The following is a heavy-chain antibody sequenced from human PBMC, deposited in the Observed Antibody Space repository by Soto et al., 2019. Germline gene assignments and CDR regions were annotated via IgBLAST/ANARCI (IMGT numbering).Heavy chain of an antibody. CDR2: ISTSGSYI. J-gene: IGHJ4*02. D-gene: IGHD3-22*01. CDR3: ARVAYYDSSAYYDY. CDR1: GFTFSSYT. Sequence: EVQLVESGGGLVKPGGSLRLSCAASGFTFSSYTMNWVRQAPGKGLEWVSSISTSGSYIYYTDSVKGRFTVSRDNAKNSLYLQMNCLRAEDTAVYYCARVAYYDSSAYYDYWGQGTLVTVSS. V-gene: IGHV3-21*01.